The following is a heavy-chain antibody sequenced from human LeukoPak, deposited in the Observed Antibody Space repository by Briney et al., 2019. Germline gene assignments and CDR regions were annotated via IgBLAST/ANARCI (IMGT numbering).Heavy chain of an antibody. D-gene: IGHD2-21*02. CDR1: GFTFSNSG. CDR3: ARDHPLREVVVVTDRGC. Sequence: GGSLRLSCAASGFTFSNSGMNWVRQAPGKGLEWVSYISSSSSYIYYADSVKGRFTISRDNAKSSLYLQMDSLRAEDTAVYYCARDHPLREVVVVTDRGCWGQGTLVTVSS. CDR2: ISSSSSYI. V-gene: IGHV3-21*01. J-gene: IGHJ4*02.